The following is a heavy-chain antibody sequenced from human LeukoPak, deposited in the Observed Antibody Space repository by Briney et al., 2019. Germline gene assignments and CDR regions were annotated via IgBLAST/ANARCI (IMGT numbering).Heavy chain of an antibody. CDR3: ARHPSRSYTGSYSSDY. CDR1: GGSISSGGYS. D-gene: IGHD1-26*01. CDR2: IYHSGST. Sequence: SQTLSLTCAVSGGSISSGGYSWSWIRQPPGKGLEWIGYIYHSGSTYYNPSLKSRVTISVDTSKNQFSLKLSSVTAADTAVYYCARHPSRSYTGSYSSDYWGQGTLVTVSS. V-gene: IGHV4-30-2*01. J-gene: IGHJ4*02.